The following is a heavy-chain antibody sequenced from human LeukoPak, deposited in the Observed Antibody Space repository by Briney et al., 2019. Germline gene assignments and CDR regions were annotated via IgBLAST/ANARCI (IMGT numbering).Heavy chain of an antibody. CDR3: ARGKSLAAAGLFDY. J-gene: IGHJ4*02. Sequence: SVKVSCKASGGTFSSYAISWVRQAPGQGLEWMGGIIPIFGTANYAQNFQGRVTITADESTSTAYMELSSLRSEDTAVYYCARGKSLAAAGLFDYWGQGTLVTVSS. CDR1: GGTFSSYA. D-gene: IGHD6-13*01. V-gene: IGHV1-69*13. CDR2: IIPIFGTA.